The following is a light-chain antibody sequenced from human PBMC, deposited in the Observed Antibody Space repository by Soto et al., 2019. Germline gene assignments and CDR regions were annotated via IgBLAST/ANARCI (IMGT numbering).Light chain of an antibody. CDR3: HQFGSSPPAFT. CDR2: GAS. V-gene: IGKV3-20*01. J-gene: IGKJ2*01. Sequence: ESMLTQSPGTLSLSPGERATLSCRASQSVSTRYLAWYQQKPGQAPRLLIYGASIRATGIPDRFSGSRSGKDFTLTISRLEPEDFAVYYCHQFGSSPPAFTFGQGTKLEI. CDR1: QSVSTRY.